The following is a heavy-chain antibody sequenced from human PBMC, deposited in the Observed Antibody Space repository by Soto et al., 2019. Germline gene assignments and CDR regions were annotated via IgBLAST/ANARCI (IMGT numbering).Heavy chain of an antibody. V-gene: IGHV1-69*12. J-gene: IGHJ4*02. Sequence: QVQLVQSGAEVKKPGSSVKVSCKASGGTFSSYAISWVRQAPGQGLEWMGGIIPIFGTANYAQKFQGRVTITGDESTSTAYMELSSLRSEDTAVYYCARDNGAYCGGDCYSLGYWGQGPLVTVSS. CDR3: ARDNGAYCGGDCYSLGY. CDR1: GGTFSSYA. D-gene: IGHD2-21*02. CDR2: IIPIFGTA.